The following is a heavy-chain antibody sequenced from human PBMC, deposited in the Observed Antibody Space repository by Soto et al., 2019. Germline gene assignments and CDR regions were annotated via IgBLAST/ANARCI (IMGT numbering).Heavy chain of an antibody. J-gene: IGHJ4*02. Sequence: GASVKVSCKASGYTFTGYYMHWVRQAPGQGPEWMGWINPNSGGTNYAQKFQGWVTMTRDTSISTAYMELSRLRSDDTAVYYCARGAQYYDFLCVYSASPPYYFDYCGQGTLVTVSS. V-gene: IGHV1-2*04. D-gene: IGHD3-3*01. CDR2: INPNSGGT. CDR1: GYTFTGYY. CDR3: ARGAQYYDFLCVYSASPPYYFDY.